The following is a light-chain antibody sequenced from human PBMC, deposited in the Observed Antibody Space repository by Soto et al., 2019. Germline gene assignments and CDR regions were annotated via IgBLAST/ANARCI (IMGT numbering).Light chain of an antibody. Sequence: DIQMTQSPSSLSASVGDRVTITCQASQDISNYLNWYQQKPGKAPKLLIYDASNLETGVPSRFSGSGYGTDFTCTISSLQPEDIATYYCQQYENLPTFGQGTRRESK. CDR3: QQYENLPT. J-gene: IGKJ5*01. CDR1: QDISNY. V-gene: IGKV1-33*01. CDR2: DAS.